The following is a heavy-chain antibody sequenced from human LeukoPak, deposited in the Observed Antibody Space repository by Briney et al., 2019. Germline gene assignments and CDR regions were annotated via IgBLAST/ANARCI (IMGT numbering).Heavy chain of an antibody. V-gene: IGHV1-69*13. CDR2: IIPIFGTA. J-gene: IGHJ6*03. Sequence: SVKVSCKASGGTFSSYAISWVRQAPGQGLEWMGGIIPIFGTANYAQKFQGRVTITADESTSTAYMELSSLRSEDTAVYYCARVPRSGSSLAVAGTYGYYYYYYMDVWGKGTTVTVSS. D-gene: IGHD6-19*01. CDR3: ARVPRSGSSLAVAGTYGYYYYYYMDV. CDR1: GGTFSSYA.